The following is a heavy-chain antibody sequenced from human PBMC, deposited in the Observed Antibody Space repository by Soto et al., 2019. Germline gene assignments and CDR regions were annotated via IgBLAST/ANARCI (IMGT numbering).Heavy chain of an antibody. D-gene: IGHD5-12*01. CDR3: AADLVEMATISVAPDY. J-gene: IGHJ4*02. Sequence: PGGSLRLSCAASGFTFSSYGMHWVRQAPGKGLEWVAVIWYDGSNKYYADSVKGRFTISRDNSKNTLYLQMNSLRAEDTAVYYCAADLVEMATISVAPDYWGQGTLVTVSS. V-gene: IGHV3-33*01. CDR2: IWYDGSNK. CDR1: GFTFSSYG.